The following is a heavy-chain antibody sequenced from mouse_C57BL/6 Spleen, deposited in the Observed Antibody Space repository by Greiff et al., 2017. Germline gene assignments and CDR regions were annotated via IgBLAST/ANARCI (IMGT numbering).Heavy chain of an antibody. CDR3: ARGSPDY. Sequence: EVQLVESGGGLVKPGGSLKLSCAASGFTFSSYAMSWVRQTPEKRLEWVATISDGGSYTYYPDNVKGRFTISRDNAKNNLYLQMSHLKSEDTAMYYCARGSPDYWGQGTTLTVSS. CDR1: GFTFSSYA. J-gene: IGHJ2*01. V-gene: IGHV5-4*01. CDR2: ISDGGSYT.